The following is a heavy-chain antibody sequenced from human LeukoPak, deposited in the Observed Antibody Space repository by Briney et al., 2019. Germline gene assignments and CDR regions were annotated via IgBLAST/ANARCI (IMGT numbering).Heavy chain of an antibody. D-gene: IGHD5-12*01. V-gene: IGHV3-30-3*01. Sequence: PGRSLRLSCAASGFTLSSYAMHWVRQAPGKGLEWVAVISYDGSNKYYADSVKGRFTISRDSSKNTLYLQMNSLRAEDTAVYYCAREDIVATPNFDYWGQGTLVTVSS. CDR2: ISYDGSNK. CDR3: AREDIVATPNFDY. J-gene: IGHJ4*02. CDR1: GFTLSSYA.